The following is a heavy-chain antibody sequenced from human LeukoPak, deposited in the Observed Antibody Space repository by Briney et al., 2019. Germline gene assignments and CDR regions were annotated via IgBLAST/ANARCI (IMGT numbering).Heavy chain of an antibody. CDR1: GFTFSSYS. D-gene: IGHD4-17*01. CDR3: ARVGPALTTDDH. Sequence: GGSLRLSCAASGFTFSSYSINWVRQAPGKGLEWVSYISSSGSTIYYADSVKGRFTISRDNAKNSLSLQMNSLRAEDTAVYYCARVGPALTTDDHWGQGTLVTVSS. J-gene: IGHJ5*02. CDR2: ISSSGSTI. V-gene: IGHV3-48*01.